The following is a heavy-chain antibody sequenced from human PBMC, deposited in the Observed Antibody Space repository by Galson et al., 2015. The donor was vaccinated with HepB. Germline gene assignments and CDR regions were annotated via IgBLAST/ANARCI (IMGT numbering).Heavy chain of an antibody. CDR2: IGTGGSDI. Sequence: SLRLSCAASGFPFSDNYMSWIRPAPGKGLEWLLYIGTGGSDINYADSVKGRFTISRDNAKNSLYLQMNSLRAEDTAVYYCASTARGWGHWGQGTLVTVSS. V-gene: IGHV3-11*01. D-gene: IGHD6-19*01. CDR1: GFPFSDNY. J-gene: IGHJ4*02. CDR3: ASTARGWGH.